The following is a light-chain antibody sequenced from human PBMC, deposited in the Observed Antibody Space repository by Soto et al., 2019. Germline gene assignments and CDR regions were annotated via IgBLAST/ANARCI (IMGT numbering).Light chain of an antibody. J-gene: IGKJ1*01. Sequence: DIQMTQSPSTLSASVGDRVTITCRASQSISSWLAWYQQKPGKAPKLLIYDASSLASGVPSRFSGSGSGTEFTLTIRSLQPDDFASYYCQQYNSYSLTFGQGTKVEIK. CDR1: QSISSW. CDR2: DAS. V-gene: IGKV1-5*01. CDR3: QQYNSYSLT.